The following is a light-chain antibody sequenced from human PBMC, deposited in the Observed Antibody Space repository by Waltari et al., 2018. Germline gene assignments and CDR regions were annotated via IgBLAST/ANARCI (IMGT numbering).Light chain of an antibody. CDR3: QSYDNSLSGDWV. CDR2: AND. J-gene: IGLJ3*02. V-gene: IGLV1-40*01. Sequence: HSVLTQPPSVSGAPGQRVTISCTGSRSNIGAGYHVHWYQHLPGSAPKLLIYANDNRPSGVPDRFSGSKSGASASLAITGLQAEDEADYYCQSYDNSLSGDWVFGGGTKLTVV. CDR1: RSNIGAGYH.